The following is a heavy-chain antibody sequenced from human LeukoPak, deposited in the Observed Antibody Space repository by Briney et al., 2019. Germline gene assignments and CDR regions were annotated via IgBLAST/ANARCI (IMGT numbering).Heavy chain of an antibody. CDR1: GFTFSSYS. V-gene: IGHV3-48*04. D-gene: IGHD6-13*01. J-gene: IGHJ4*02. CDR3: ATPMGPMYSSSPDY. CDR2: ISSSSSTI. Sequence: GGSLRLSCAASGFTFSSYSMNWVRQAPGKGLEWVSYISSSSSTIYYADSVKGRFTISRDNAKNSLYLQMNSLRAEDTAVYYCATPMGPMYSSSPDYWGQGTLVTVSS.